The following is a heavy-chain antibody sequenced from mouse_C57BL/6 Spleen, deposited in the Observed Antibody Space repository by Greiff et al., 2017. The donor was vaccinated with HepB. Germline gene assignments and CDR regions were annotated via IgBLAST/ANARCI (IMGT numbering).Heavy chain of an antibody. D-gene: IGHD3-3*01. CDR2: IDPSDSYT. J-gene: IGHJ4*01. CDR1: GYTFTSYW. Sequence: QVQLQQPGAELVMPGASVKLSCQASGYTFTSYWMHWVKQRPGQGLEWIGEIDPSDSYTNYNQKFKGKSTLTVDKSSSTAYMQLSSLTSEDSAVYYCARKGLGFYAIDYWGQGTSVTVSS. V-gene: IGHV1-69*01. CDR3: ARKGLGFYAIDY.